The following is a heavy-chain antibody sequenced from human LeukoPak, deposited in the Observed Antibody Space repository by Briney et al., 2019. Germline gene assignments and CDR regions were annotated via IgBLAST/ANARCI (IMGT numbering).Heavy chain of an antibody. V-gene: IGHV3-21*01. Sequence: PGGSLRLSCAASGFTFSSYSMNWVRQAPGKGLEWVSSISSSSSYIYYADSVKGRCTISRDNAKNSLYLQMNSLRAEDTAVYYCARDEYSSSRRDYWGQGTLVTVSS. D-gene: IGHD6-6*01. J-gene: IGHJ4*02. CDR2: ISSSSSYI. CDR3: ARDEYSSSRRDY. CDR1: GFTFSSYS.